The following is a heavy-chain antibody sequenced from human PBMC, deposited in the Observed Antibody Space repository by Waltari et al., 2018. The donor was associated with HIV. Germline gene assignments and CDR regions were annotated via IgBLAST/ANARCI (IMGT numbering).Heavy chain of an antibody. CDR3: VALRTVTGTIDK. CDR1: TGTITQPYY. D-gene: IGHD6-19*01. J-gene: IGHJ4*02. CDR2: IYSNGVS. V-gene: IGHV4-39*01. Sequence: QLQLPESGPALVKPSETLSLTSTVSTGTITQPYYWGWVRQFPGTGLEWIGSIYSNGVSHYAPSLKSRVALSVDMSKNQFSLTLTAVTAADTSRYFCVALRTVTGTIDKWGQGTLVTVS.